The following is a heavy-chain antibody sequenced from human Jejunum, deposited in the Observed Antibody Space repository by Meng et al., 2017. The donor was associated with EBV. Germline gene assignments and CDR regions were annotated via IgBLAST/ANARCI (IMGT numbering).Heavy chain of an antibody. J-gene: IGHJ4*02. Sequence: EVQLVESGGGLVKLGGSLRLSCAASGFTFSDYTMNWVRQAPGKGLEWASSISSRSSYIYYADSVKGRFTISRDNGENALYLQMNSLRDEDTAVYYCAKDEAVGFWGQGTLVTVAS. V-gene: IGHV3-21*01. CDR3: AKDEAVGF. CDR2: ISSRSSYI. CDR1: GFTFSDYT.